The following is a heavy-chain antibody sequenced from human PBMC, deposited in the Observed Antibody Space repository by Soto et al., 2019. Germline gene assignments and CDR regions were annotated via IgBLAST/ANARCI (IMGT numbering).Heavy chain of an antibody. Sequence: QVPLVQSGAEVKKPGASVKVSCKASGYTFTSYDINWVRQATGQGLEWMGWMNPNSGNTGYAQKFQGRVTMTRNTSISTAYMELSSLRSEDTAVYYCARERRCSSTSCYVDYYYMDVWGKGTTVTVSS. CDR2: MNPNSGNT. D-gene: IGHD2-2*01. V-gene: IGHV1-8*01. J-gene: IGHJ6*03. CDR1: GYTFTSYD. CDR3: ARERRCSSTSCYVDYYYMDV.